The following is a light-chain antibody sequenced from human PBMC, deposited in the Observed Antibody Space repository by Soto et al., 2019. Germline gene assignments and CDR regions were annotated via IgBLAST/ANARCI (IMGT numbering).Light chain of an antibody. J-gene: IGKJ1*01. V-gene: IGKV3-20*01. CDR3: QQYDNLSWT. CDR2: GAS. CDR1: QNVDSNY. Sequence: EIVLTQSPGSLSLSPGERATLSCRASQNVDSNYLAWYQQKPGQAPRLLIYGASNRATGTPDRFSGSGSGTDFTLTISRLEPEDFAVYYCQQYDNLSWTFGQGTKVDIK.